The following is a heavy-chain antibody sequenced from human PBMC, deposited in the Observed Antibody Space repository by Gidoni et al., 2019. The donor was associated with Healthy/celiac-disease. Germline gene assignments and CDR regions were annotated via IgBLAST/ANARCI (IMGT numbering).Heavy chain of an antibody. V-gene: IGHV4-61*01. J-gene: IGHJ4*02. CDR2: IYYSGST. CDR1: GGSVSSGSYY. D-gene: IGHD3-10*01. Sequence: QVQLQESGPGLVKPSETLSLTCTVSGGSVSSGSYYWVWIRQPPGKGLEWIGYIYYSGSTNYNPSLKSRVTISVDTSKNQFSLKLSSVTAADTAVYYCARGVTMVQGVIITRGGFDYWGQGTLVTVSS. CDR3: ARGVTMVQGVIITRGGFDY.